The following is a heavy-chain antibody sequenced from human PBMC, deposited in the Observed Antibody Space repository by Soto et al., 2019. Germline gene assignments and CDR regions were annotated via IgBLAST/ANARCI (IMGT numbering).Heavy chain of an antibody. CDR3: ARDSGAKLSSS. CDR2: IVPIYRTA. V-gene: IGHV1-69*01. CDR1: GDTFSSYR. Sequence: QVQLVQSGAEMRRPRSSVKVSCKASGDTFSSYRINWVRQAPGQGLEWVGGIVPIYRTADYAQKLQGRVTITADESARTAYIELRGLKSQDTAVYYCARDSGAKLSSSWGQGTLVTVSS. J-gene: IGHJ4*02. D-gene: IGHD6-13*01.